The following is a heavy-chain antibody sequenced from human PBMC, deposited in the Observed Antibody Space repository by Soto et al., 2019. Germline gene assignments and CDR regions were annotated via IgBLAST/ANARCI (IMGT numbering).Heavy chain of an antibody. J-gene: IGHJ4*02. Sequence: QVQLVQSGAEVKKPGASVKVSCKASGYTFTGYYMHWVRQAPGQGLEWMGWINPNSGGTNYAQKVQGRVTMTRDTSISTAYMELSRLRSDDTAVYYCARAGSSGYLYYFDYWGQGTLVTVSS. CDR3: ARAGSSGYLYYFDY. D-gene: IGHD3-22*01. V-gene: IGHV1-2*02. CDR1: GYTFTGYY. CDR2: INPNSGGT.